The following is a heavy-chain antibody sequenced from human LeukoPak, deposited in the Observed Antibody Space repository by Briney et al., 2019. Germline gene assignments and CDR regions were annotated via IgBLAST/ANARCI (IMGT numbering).Heavy chain of an antibody. Sequence: SETLSLTCTVPGGSISSSSYYWGWIRQPPGKGLEWIGSIYYSGSTYYNPSLKSRVTISVDTSKNQFSLKLSSVTAADTAVYYCARHWQQLALGYWGQGTLVTVSS. CDR2: IYYSGST. CDR1: GGSISSSSYY. V-gene: IGHV4-39*01. CDR3: ARHWQQLALGY. J-gene: IGHJ4*02. D-gene: IGHD6-13*01.